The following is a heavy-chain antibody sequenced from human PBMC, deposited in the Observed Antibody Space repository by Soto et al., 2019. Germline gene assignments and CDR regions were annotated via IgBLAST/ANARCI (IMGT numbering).Heavy chain of an antibody. V-gene: IGHV3-23*01. D-gene: IGHD3-10*01. CDR3: AKRGSMVRGVWYYYGMDV. Sequence: EVQLLESGGGLVQPGGSLRLSCAASGFTFSSYAMSWVRQSPGKGLEWVSAISGSGGSTYYADSVKGRFTISRDNSKNTLYLQMNSLRAEDTAVYYCAKRGSMVRGVWYYYGMDVWGQGTTVTVSS. CDR2: ISGSGGST. CDR1: GFTFSSYA. J-gene: IGHJ6*02.